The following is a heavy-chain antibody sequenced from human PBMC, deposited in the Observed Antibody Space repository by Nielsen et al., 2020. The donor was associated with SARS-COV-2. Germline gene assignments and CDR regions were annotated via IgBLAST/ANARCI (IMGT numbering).Heavy chain of an antibody. CDR3: ARGDYDILTGSNWFDP. D-gene: IGHD3-9*01. CDR1: GGSISSGGYS. Sequence: SETLSLTCAVSGGSISSGGYSWSWIRQPPGKGLEWIGYIYHSGSTYYNPSLNSRVTISVDRSKNQFSLKLSSVTAADTAVYYCARGDYDILTGSNWFDPWGQGTLVTVSS. V-gene: IGHV4-30-2*01. J-gene: IGHJ5*02. CDR2: IYHSGST.